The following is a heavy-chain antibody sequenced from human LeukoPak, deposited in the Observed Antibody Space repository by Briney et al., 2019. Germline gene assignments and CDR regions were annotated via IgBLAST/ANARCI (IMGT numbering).Heavy chain of an antibody. D-gene: IGHD1-20*01. V-gene: IGHV4-61*01. CDR3: ARDRSNWNDVPDYYYYGMDV. CDR1: GGSVSSGSYY. J-gene: IGHJ6*02. Sequence: SETLSLTCTVSGGSVSSGSYYWSWIRQPPGKGLEWIGYIYYSGSTNYNPSLKSRVTISVDTSKNQFSLKLSSVTAADTAIYCHARDRSNWNDVPDYYYYGMDVWGQGTTVTVSS. CDR2: IYYSGST.